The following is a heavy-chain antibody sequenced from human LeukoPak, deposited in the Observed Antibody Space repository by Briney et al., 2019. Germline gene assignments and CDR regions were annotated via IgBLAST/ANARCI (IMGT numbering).Heavy chain of an antibody. Sequence: PGRSLRLSCAASGFTFSSYGMHWVRQAPGKGLEWVAVISYDGSNKYYADSVKGRFTISRDNSKNTLYLQMGSLRAEDMAVYYCARVRSGVRGVTFDYWGQGTLVTVSS. J-gene: IGHJ4*02. CDR2: ISYDGSNK. CDR3: ARVRSGVRGVTFDY. D-gene: IGHD3-10*01. V-gene: IGHV3-30*03. CDR1: GFTFSSYG.